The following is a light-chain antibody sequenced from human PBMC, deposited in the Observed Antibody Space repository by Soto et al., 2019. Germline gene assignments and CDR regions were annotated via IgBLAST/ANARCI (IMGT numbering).Light chain of an antibody. Sequence: EIVLTQSPGTLSLSPGERATLSCRASQSVSSSSLAWYQQKPGQAPRLLIYATSSRAAGIPDRFSGSGSGTDFTVTISRLEPEDFAVYYCQQYGSSPWTFGQGTNVEIK. J-gene: IGKJ1*01. CDR1: QSVSSSS. CDR3: QQYGSSPWT. V-gene: IGKV3-20*01. CDR2: ATS.